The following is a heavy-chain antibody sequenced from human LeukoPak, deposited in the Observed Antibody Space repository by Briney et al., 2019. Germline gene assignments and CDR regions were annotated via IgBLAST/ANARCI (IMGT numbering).Heavy chain of an antibody. V-gene: IGHV3-11*01. D-gene: IGHD2-15*01. CDR3: AKAPVTSCRGAFCYPFDY. CDR2: ISSSGSTI. Sequence: GGSLRLSCAASGFTFSDYYMSWIRQAPGKGLEWVSYISSSGSTIYYADAVKGRLTISRDNAKNSLYLQMNSLRAEDAAVYYCAKAPVTSCRGAFCYPFDYWGQGTLVTVSS. CDR1: GFTFSDYY. J-gene: IGHJ4*02.